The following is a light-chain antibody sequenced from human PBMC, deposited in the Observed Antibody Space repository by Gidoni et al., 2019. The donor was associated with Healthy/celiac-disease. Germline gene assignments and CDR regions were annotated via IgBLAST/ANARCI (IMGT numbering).Light chain of an antibody. V-gene: IGLV2-14*01. CDR2: DVS. J-gene: IGLJ2*01. Sequence: QSALTQPASVSGSPGQSITISCTGTSSDVGGYNYVSWYQQHPGKAPKLMIYDVSNRLSVVSNRFSGSKSGNTASLTISGLQAEDEADYYCSSYTSSSTRVFGGGTKLTVL. CDR3: SSYTSSSTRV. CDR1: SSDVGGYNY.